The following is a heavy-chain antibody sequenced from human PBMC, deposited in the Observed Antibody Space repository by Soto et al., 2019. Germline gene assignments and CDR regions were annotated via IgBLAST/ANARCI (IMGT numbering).Heavy chain of an antibody. CDR2: ITGSGGST. D-gene: IGHD6-25*01. CDR3: EKDSGYNVPYYFDY. J-gene: IGHJ4*02. V-gene: IGHV3-23*01. Sequence: GGSLILSCAATGFAFTGYTMRWVRQAPGKGLEWVSAITGSGGSTYYADSVKGRFTISRDYSKNTLYLQMNSLRAEDTAVYYCEKDSGYNVPYYFDYWGQET. CDR1: GFAFTGYT.